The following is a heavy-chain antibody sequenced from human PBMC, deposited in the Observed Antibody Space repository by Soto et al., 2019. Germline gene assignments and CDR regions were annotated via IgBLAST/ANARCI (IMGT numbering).Heavy chain of an antibody. Sequence: SETLSLTCTVSGGSISSGGYYWSWIRQHPGKGLEWIGYIYYSGSTYYNPSLKSRVTISVDTSKNQFSLKLSSVTAADTAVYYCARDAVVLMGYYCSGSYSGGMDVWGHGTTVTVSS. V-gene: IGHV4-31*03. J-gene: IGHJ6*02. CDR2: IYYSGST. CDR1: GGSISSGGYY. CDR3: ARDAVVLMGYYCSGSYSGGMDV. D-gene: IGHD3-10*01.